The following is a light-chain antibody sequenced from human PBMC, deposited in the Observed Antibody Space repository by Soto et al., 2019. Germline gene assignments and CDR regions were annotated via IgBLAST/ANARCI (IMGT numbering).Light chain of an antibody. CDR3: QQYGSSPGT. Sequence: ESVLTQSPGTLSLSPGERATLSCRASQSVSSSYLAWYQQKPGQAPRLLIYGASSRATGIPDRFSGSGSGTDVTLTISRLEPEDFAVYYCQQYGSSPGTSGQGTKVEIK. CDR2: GAS. CDR1: QSVSSSY. V-gene: IGKV3-20*01. J-gene: IGKJ1*01.